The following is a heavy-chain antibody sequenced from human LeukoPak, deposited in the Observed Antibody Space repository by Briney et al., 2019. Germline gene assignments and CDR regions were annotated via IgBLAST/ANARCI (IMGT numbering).Heavy chain of an antibody. J-gene: IGHJ3*02. D-gene: IGHD4-17*01. CDR3: ARDLVTVTKGFDI. V-gene: IGHV4-59*11. CDR2: ISYIGST. Sequence: SETLSLTCTVSGDSFSSHYWTWIRQPPGKGLEWIGYISYIGSTNYRPSLKSRVTISIDTSKNQFSLKLNSVTAADTAVYYCARDLVTVTKGFDIWGQGTMVSVSS. CDR1: GDSFSSHY.